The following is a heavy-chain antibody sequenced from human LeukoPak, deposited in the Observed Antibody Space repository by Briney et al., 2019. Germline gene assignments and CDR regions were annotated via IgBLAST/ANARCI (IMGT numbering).Heavy chain of an antibody. CDR2: ISYDGSNK. J-gene: IGHJ6*02. D-gene: IGHD6-19*01. CDR3: AKDLSGIAVAGTESYYYYGMDV. Sequence: PGGSLRLSCAASGFSFNSDWMDWVRQAPGKGLEWVAVISYDGSNKYYADSVKGRFTISRDNSKNTLYLQMNSLRAEDTAVYYCAKDLSGIAVAGTESYYYYGMDVWGQGTTVTVSS. V-gene: IGHV3-30*18. CDR1: GFSFNSDW.